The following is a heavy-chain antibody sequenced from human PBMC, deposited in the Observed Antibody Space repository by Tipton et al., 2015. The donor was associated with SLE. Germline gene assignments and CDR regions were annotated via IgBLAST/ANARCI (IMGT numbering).Heavy chain of an antibody. CDR2: ISGSGGST. J-gene: IGHJ4*02. V-gene: IGHV3-23*01. CDR3: AKDMAPTYYYDSSGYPYY. D-gene: IGHD3-22*01. CDR1: GFTFSSYA. Sequence: SLRLSCAASGFTFSSYAMSWVRQAPGKGLEWVSAISGSGGSTYYADSVKGRFTISRDNSKNTLYLQMNSLRAEDPAVYYCAKDMAPTYYYDSSGYPYYCGQGSLVTVSS.